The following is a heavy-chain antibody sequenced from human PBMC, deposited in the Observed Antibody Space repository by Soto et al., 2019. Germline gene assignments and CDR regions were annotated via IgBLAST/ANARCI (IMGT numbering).Heavy chain of an antibody. V-gene: IGHV3-30*04. Sequence: QMQLVESGGGVDQPGTSLRLSCVGSGFTFSFFDLHWVRQATGKGVEWVSLISYDGRRKFYADSVKGRVTISRDNSKNTVSLQLNSLGVEDTAVYYCARGSEGVNTRRSALYVWGPGTTVTVSS. J-gene: IGHJ6*02. CDR3: ARGSEGVNTRRSALYV. CDR2: ISYDGRRK. CDR1: GFTFSFFD. D-gene: IGHD5-18*01.